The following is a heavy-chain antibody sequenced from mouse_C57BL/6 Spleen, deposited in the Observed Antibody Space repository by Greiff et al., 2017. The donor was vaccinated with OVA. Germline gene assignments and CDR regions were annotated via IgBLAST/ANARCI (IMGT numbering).Heavy chain of an antibody. CDR2: ISSGGDYI. J-gene: IGHJ3*01. CDR1: GFTFSSYA. V-gene: IGHV5-9-1*02. D-gene: IGHD1-1*01. Sequence: EVQLVESGEGLVKPGGSLKLSCAASGFTFSSYAMSWVRQTPEKRLEWVAYISSGGDYIYYADTVKGRFTISRDNARNTLYLQMSSLKSEDTAMYYCTREDYGSDWFAYWGQGTLVTVSA. CDR3: TREDYGSDWFAY.